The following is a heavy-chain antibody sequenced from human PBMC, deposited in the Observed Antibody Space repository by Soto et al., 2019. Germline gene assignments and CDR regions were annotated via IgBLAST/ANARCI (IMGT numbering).Heavy chain of an antibody. Sequence: PGGSLRLSCAASGFTFSSYEMHWVRQSPGKGLEWVSYISSSGSTIYYADSVKGRFTISRDNAKNSLYLQMNSLRAEDTAVYYCARDHKGGYYYYGMDVWGQGTTVTVSS. CDR2: ISSSGSTI. J-gene: IGHJ6*02. CDR3: ARDHKGGYYYYGMDV. V-gene: IGHV3-48*03. CDR1: GFTFSSYE.